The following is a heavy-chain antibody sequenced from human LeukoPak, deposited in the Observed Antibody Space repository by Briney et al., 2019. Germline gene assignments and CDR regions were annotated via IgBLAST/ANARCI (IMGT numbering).Heavy chain of an antibody. J-gene: IGHJ4*02. CDR2: INHSGST. Sequence: PSETLSLTCAVYGGSFSGYYWSWIRQPPGKGLEWIGEINHSGSTNYNPSLKSRVTISVDTSKNQFSLKLSSVTAADTAVYYGAIRRGYSYGYGPWGQGTLVTVSS. CDR3: AIRRGYSYGYGP. V-gene: IGHV4-34*01. CDR1: GGSFSGYY. D-gene: IGHD5-18*01.